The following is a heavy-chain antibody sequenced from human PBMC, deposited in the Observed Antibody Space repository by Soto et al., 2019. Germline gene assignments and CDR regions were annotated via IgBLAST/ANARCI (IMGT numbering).Heavy chain of an antibody. Sequence: PSETLSLTCTVSGGSVSTYYWSWIRQPTGKGLEWIAYIYYSGSTSYNPSLKSRVTISLDTSKNQFSLKLSSVTAADTAVYYCARTYDDSGPNSGGYGFDIWGPGTMVTVSS. J-gene: IGHJ3*02. D-gene: IGHD3-22*01. CDR2: IYYSGST. V-gene: IGHV4-59*02. CDR3: ARTYDDSGPNSGGYGFDI. CDR1: GGSVSTYY.